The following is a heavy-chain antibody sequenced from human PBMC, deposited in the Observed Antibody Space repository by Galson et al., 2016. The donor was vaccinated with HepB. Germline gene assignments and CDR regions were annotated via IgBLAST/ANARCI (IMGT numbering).Heavy chain of an antibody. V-gene: IGHV3-7*03. CDR2: INEDGRAK. CDR1: GFTFSSYW. J-gene: IGHJ4*02. Sequence: SLRLSCAASGFTFSSYWMVWVRQAPGAGLEWVANINEDGRAKNSVDSVKGRFTISRDNGKNSVYLQVNSLRVEDTAVYFCAREPFINPWDYWGQGTLVTVSS. D-gene: IGHD2/OR15-2a*01. CDR3: AREPFINPWDY.